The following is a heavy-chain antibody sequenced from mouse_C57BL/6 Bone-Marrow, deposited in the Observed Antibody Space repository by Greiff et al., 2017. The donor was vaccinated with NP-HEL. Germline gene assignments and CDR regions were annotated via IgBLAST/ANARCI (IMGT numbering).Heavy chain of an antibody. CDR3: ARGEPYGSSPHCDY. J-gene: IGHJ2*01. CDR1: DSEVFPIAY. D-gene: IGHD1-1*01. Sequence: QVQLQQSGSELRSPGSSVKLSCKDFDSEVFPIAYMSWVRQKPGHGFEWIGGILPSIGRTISGEKFEGKATLDADTLSNTAYLELNSLTSEDSAIYYCARGEPYGSSPHCDYWGQGTTLTVSS. V-gene: IGHV15-2*01. CDR2: ILPSIGRT.